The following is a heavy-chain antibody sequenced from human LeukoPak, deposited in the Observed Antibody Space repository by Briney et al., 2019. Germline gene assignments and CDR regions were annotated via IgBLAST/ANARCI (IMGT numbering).Heavy chain of an antibody. CDR1: GGTFSSYA. CDR3: ARGEAPGTVFGGMAV. CDR2: IIPIFGTA. Sequence: SVKVSCKASGGTFSSYAISWVRQAPGQGLEWMGGIIPIFGTANYAQKFQGRVTITADESASTAYMELSSLRSEDTAVYYCARGEAPGTVFGGMAVWGQGTAVTVSS. D-gene: IGHD3-16*01. J-gene: IGHJ6*02. V-gene: IGHV1-69*13.